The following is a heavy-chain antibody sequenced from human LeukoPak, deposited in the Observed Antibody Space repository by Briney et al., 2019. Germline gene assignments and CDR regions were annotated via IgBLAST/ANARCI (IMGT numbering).Heavy chain of an antibody. V-gene: IGHV3-7*03. J-gene: IGHJ4*02. CDR3: ARVRYYGSRSLMFEY. CDR1: GFTFSDYW. D-gene: IGHD3-10*01. CDR2: IKQDGSDK. Sequence: GGSLRLSCAASGFTFSDYWMTWVRQAPGKGLEWVANIKQDGSDKYYLDAVKGRFTISKDNTKNSLYLQMNSLRAGDTAVCYCARVRYYGSRSLMFEYWGQGTPVSVSS.